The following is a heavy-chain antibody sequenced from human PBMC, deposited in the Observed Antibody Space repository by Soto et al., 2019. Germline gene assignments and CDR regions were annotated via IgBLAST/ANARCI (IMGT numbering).Heavy chain of an antibody. CDR3: AKDANSGSYYLFDY. J-gene: IGHJ4*02. CDR1: GFTFDDYI. Sequence: EVQLVESGGVVVQPGGSLRLSCAASGFTFDDYIMHWVRQAPGKGLEWVSLISWDGGSTYYADSVKGRFTISRENSKNSLYLQMNSLRTEDTALYSCAKDANSGSYYLFDYWGQGTLVTVSS. V-gene: IGHV3-43*01. CDR2: ISWDGGST. D-gene: IGHD3-10*01.